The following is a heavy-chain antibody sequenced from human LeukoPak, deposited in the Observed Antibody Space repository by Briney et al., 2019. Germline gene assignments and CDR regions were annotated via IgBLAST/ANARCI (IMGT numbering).Heavy chain of an antibody. V-gene: IGHV1-18*01. Sequence: ASVKVSCKASGYTLTSYGIGWVRQAPGQGLEWMGWISAYNGNTNYAQKLQGRVTMTTDTSTSTAYMELRSLRSDDTAVYYCARDITIFGVVISWFDPWGQGTLVTVSS. J-gene: IGHJ5*02. CDR1: GYTLTSYG. CDR2: ISAYNGNT. D-gene: IGHD3-3*01. CDR3: ARDITIFGVVISWFDP.